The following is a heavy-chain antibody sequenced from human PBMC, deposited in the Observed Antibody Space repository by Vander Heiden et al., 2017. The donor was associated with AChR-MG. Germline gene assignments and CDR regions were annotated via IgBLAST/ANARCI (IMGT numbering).Heavy chain of an antibody. D-gene: IGHD4-17*01. Sequence: EVQLVESGGGLVQPGRSLRRSGTASGFPFGDYAKGWFRQAAGKGLEWLGFIRSKAYGGTTEYAASVKGRFTISRDDSKSIAYLQMNSLKTEDTAVYYCTRGGWSDYGDVWGAFDIWGQGTMVTVSS. CDR2: IRSKAYGGTT. V-gene: IGHV3-49*03. J-gene: IGHJ3*02. CDR1: GFPFGDYA. CDR3: TRGGWSDYGDVWGAFDI.